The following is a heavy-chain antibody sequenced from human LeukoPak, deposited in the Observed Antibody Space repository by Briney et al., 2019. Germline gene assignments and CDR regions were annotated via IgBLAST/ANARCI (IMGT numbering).Heavy chain of an antibody. CDR3: AKADKRYSSSWYRFDY. CDR2: ISSSSSYI. V-gene: IGHV3-21*01. CDR1: GFTFSSYW. D-gene: IGHD6-13*01. J-gene: IGHJ4*02. Sequence: GGSLRLSCAASGFTFSSYWMSWVRQAPGKGLEWVSSISSSSSYIYYADSVKGRFTISRDNAKNSLYLQMNSLRAEDTAVYYCAKADKRYSSSWYRFDYWGQGTLVTVSS.